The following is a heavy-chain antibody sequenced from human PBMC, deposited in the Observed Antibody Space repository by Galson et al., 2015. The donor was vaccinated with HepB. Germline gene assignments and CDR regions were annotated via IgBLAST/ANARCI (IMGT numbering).Heavy chain of an antibody. D-gene: IGHD5-24*01. Sequence: SLRLSCAASGFAFSTYAMHWVRQAPGKGLEWVALISYDGTNKYYADSVKGRFTISRDNSRNMLFLQMNNLRVEETAVYYCARASRWLQLAMDVWGQGTTVIVSS. J-gene: IGHJ6*02. V-gene: IGHV3-30-3*01. CDR1: GFAFSTYA. CDR2: ISYDGTNK. CDR3: ARASRWLQLAMDV.